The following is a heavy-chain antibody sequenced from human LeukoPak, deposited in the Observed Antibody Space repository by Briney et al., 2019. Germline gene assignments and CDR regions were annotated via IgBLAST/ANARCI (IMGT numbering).Heavy chain of an antibody. J-gene: IGHJ6*02. CDR1: GGTFSSYA. Sequence: SVKVSCKASGGTFSSYAISWVRQAPGQGLEWMGGIIPIFGTANYAQKFQGRVTITADESTSTAYMELSSLRSEDTAVYYCTTLTTEYYYYYGMDVWGQGTTVTVSS. CDR3: TTLTTEYYYYYGMDV. CDR2: IIPIFGTA. V-gene: IGHV1-69*01. D-gene: IGHD4-11*01.